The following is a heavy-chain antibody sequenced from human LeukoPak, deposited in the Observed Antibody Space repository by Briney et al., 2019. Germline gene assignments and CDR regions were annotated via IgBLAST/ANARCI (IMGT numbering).Heavy chain of an antibody. Sequence: PGGSLRLSCAASGFTFSNYAMHWVRQAPGKGLEWVAIISYDGNNKYYADSVKGRFTISRDNSKNTLYLQMNSLREEDTAVYYCAGEFRGWWFDYWGQGTLVTVSS. J-gene: IGHJ4*02. V-gene: IGHV3-30-3*01. CDR3: AGEFRGWWFDY. D-gene: IGHD6-19*01. CDR2: ISYDGNNK. CDR1: GFTFSNYA.